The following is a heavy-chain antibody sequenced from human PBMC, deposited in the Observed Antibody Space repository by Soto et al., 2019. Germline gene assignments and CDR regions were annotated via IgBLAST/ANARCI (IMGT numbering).Heavy chain of an antibody. J-gene: IGHJ4*02. CDR1: GGSISSGGSY. Sequence: SETLSLTCTVSGGSISSGGSYWSWIRQHPGKGLEWIGYIYYNGSTYYNPSLKSRVTISLDTSKNQFSLKLSSVTAADTAVYYCARGRDSSGYYANDYWGQGTLVTVS. V-gene: IGHV4-31*03. D-gene: IGHD3-22*01. CDR2: IYYNGST. CDR3: ARGRDSSGYYANDY.